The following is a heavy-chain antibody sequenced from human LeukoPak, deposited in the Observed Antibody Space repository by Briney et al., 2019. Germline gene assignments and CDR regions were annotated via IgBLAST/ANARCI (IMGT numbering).Heavy chain of an antibody. D-gene: IGHD6-19*01. CDR3: ARGVGQWLVRRRFDY. J-gene: IGHJ4*02. V-gene: IGHV1-46*01. Sequence: ASVKVSCKASGYTFTSYYMHWVRQAPGQGLEWMGIINPSGGSTSYAQKFQGRVTMTRDTSTSTVYMELSSLRSEDTAVYYCARGVGQWLVRRRFDYWGQGTLVTVSS. CDR2: INPSGGST. CDR1: GYTFTSYY.